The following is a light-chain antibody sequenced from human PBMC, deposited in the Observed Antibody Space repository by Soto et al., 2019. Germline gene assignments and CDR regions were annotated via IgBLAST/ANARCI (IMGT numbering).Light chain of an antibody. CDR2: GAS. Sequence: EIVLTQSPGTLSLSPGERGTLSCRASQSVSSSYLAWYQQKPGQAPRLLISGASSRAADIPDRFSGSGSGTDFTLTINRLEPEDFAVYHCQQYDSSPRTFGQGTKVDVK. CDR3: QQYDSSPRT. J-gene: IGKJ1*01. V-gene: IGKV3-20*01. CDR1: QSVSSSY.